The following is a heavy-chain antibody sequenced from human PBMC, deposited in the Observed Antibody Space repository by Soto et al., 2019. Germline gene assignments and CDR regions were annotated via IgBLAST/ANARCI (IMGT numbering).Heavy chain of an antibody. V-gene: IGHV3-7*01. CDR3: AREGIVVVVAATPYGMDA. D-gene: IGHD2-15*01. J-gene: IGHJ6*02. Sequence: PGGSLRLSCAASGFTFSSYWMSWVRHAPGKGREWVANIKQDGSEKYYVDSVKGRSTTSRDNAKNSLYLQMNSLRAEDTAVYYCAREGIVVVVAATPYGMDAWGQGTRVTVSS. CDR2: IKQDGSEK. CDR1: GFTFSSYW.